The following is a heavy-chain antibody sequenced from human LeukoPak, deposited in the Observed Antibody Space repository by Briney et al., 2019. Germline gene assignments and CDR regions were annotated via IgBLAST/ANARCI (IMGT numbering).Heavy chain of an antibody. D-gene: IGHD6-6*01. CDR1: GCSISSGSYY. J-gene: IGHJ3*02. CDR2: IYTSGST. CDR3: ARESAKQLGNDAFDI. Sequence: PSETLSLTCTVSGCSISSGSYYWSWIRQPAGKGLEWIGRIYTSGSTYYNPSLKSRVTISVDTSKNQFSLKLSSVTAADTAVYYCARESAKQLGNDAFDIWGQGTMVTVPS. V-gene: IGHV4-61*02.